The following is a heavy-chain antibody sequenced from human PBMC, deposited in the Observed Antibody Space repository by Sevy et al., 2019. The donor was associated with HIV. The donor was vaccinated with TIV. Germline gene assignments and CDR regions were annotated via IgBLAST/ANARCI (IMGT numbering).Heavy chain of an antibody. CDR1: SYSVGSDYY. D-gene: IGHD5-12*01. Sequence: SETLSLTCAVSSYSVGSDYYWGWVRQSPGKGLEWIGIIYRSGTTYYNPSLKSRVTISVDTSKNQFSLKLSSVTASDTAVYFCARALGMATFGQIRFDSWGQGTLVTVSS. CDR2: IYRSGTT. V-gene: IGHV4-38-2*01. CDR3: ARALGMATFGQIRFDS. J-gene: IGHJ5*01.